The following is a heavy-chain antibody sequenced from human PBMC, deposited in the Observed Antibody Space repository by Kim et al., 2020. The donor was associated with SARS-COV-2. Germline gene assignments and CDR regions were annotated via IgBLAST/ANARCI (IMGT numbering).Heavy chain of an antibody. CDR2: ISAYNGNT. V-gene: IGHV1-18*01. CDR1: GYTFTSYG. CDR3: AREWGYYDILTGTGGPSYYYGMDV. J-gene: IGHJ6*02. D-gene: IGHD3-9*01. Sequence: ASVKVSCKASGYTFTSYGISWVRQAPGQGLEWMGWISAYNGNTNYAQKLQGRVTMTTDTSTSTAYTELRSLRSDDTAVYYCAREWGYYDILTGTGGPSYYYGMDVWGQGTTVTVSS.